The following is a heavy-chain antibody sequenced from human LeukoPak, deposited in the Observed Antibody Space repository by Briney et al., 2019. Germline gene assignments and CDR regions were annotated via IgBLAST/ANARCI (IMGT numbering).Heavy chain of an antibody. CDR2: IYYSGST. CDR3: ARAPRPYCGGDCPSDAFDI. CDR1: SGSISSYY. D-gene: IGHD2-21*02. V-gene: IGHV4-59*01. J-gene: IGHJ3*02. Sequence: SETLSLTYTVSSGSISSYYWSWIRQPPGKGLGWIGYIYYSGSTNYNPSLKSRVTISVDTSKNQYSLKLSSVTAADTAVYYCARAPRPYCGGDCPSDAFDIWGQGTMVTVSS.